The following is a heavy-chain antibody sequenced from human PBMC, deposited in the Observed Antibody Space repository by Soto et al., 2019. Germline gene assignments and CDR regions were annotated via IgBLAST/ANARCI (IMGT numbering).Heavy chain of an antibody. Sequence: LRLSCAASRFTFSTYEMNWVRQAPGKGLEWVSYISTSGSTVYYADSVKGRFTISRDNTRNSLYLQMNSLRDEDTALYYCVRYCSTTLCNGVATRTFDYWGQGTLVTVSS. CDR2: ISTSGSTV. V-gene: IGHV3-48*03. J-gene: IGHJ4*02. CDR1: RFTFSTYE. D-gene: IGHD2-2*01. CDR3: VRYCSTTLCNGVATRTFDY.